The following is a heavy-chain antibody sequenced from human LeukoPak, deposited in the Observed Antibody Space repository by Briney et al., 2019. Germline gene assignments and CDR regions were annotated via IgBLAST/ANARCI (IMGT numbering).Heavy chain of an antibody. Sequence: PGGFLRLSCAASGFTFSSYAMSWVRQAPGKGLEWVSAISGSGGSTYYADSVKGRFTISRDNSKNTLYLQMNSLRAEDTAVYYCAKSRVGCGGDCYSPLDYWGQGTLVTVSS. CDR3: AKSRVGCGGDCYSPLDY. CDR2: ISGSGGST. V-gene: IGHV3-23*01. CDR1: GFTFSSYA. J-gene: IGHJ4*02. D-gene: IGHD2-21*01.